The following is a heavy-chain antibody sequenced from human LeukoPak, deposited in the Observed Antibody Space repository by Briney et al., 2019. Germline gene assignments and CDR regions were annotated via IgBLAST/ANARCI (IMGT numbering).Heavy chain of an antibody. CDR1: GYIFTHYY. V-gene: IGHV1-2*02. D-gene: IGHD3-22*01. J-gene: IGHJ5*02. Sequence: ASVKVSCKTSGYIFTHYYIQWVRQAPGQGFEWMGWINPNGNGAKYAQQFQGRVTMTRDTSISTAYMELSSLRSDDTAVYYCARVLIRRHYETSGYYYDDPWGQGTLVTVSS. CDR3: ARVLIRRHYETSGYYYDDP. CDR2: INPNGNGA.